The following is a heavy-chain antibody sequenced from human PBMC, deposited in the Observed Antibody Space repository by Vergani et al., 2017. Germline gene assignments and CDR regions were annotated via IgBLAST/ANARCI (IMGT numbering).Heavy chain of an antibody. Sequence: QVQLVQSGAEVKKPGASVKVSCKASGYTFTGYYMHWVRQAPGQGLEWMGWINPNSGGTNYAQKFQGWVTMTMDTSIRTAYMELSRLRSDDTAVYYWARGSLESQASYYGMDVWGQGTTVTVSS. CDR2: INPNSGGT. J-gene: IGHJ6*02. CDR1: GYTFTGYY. V-gene: IGHV1-2*04. CDR3: ARGSLESQASYYGMDV. D-gene: IGHD1-1*01.